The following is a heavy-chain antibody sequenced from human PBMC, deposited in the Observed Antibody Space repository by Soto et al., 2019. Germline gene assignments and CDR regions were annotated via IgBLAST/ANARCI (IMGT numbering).Heavy chain of an antibody. V-gene: IGHV4-31*03. D-gene: IGHD6-19*01. Sequence: KASETLSLTCFVSGYSITAGGYYCICIRHHPGKGLEWIGSFYSSGSIIYNPSLRSRVSISGDTSSNQFSMSLTSVTAADTARYYCARMYSSGSGWFHPWGRGTLVTVSS. J-gene: IGHJ5*02. CDR3: ARMYSSGSGWFHP. CDR2: FYSSGSI. CDR1: GYSITAGGYY.